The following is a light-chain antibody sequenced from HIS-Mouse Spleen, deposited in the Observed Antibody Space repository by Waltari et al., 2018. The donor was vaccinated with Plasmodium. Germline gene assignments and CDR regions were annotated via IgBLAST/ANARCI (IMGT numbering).Light chain of an antibody. CDR1: QSVSSSY. Sequence: EIVLTQSPGTLSLSPGERATLPCRASQSVSSSYLAWYQQKPGQAPRLLIYGASSRATGIPDRFSGSGSGTDVTLTISRLEPEDFAVYYCQQYGSSPRTFGQGTKVEIK. CDR2: GAS. CDR3: QQYGSSPRT. V-gene: IGKV3-20*01. J-gene: IGKJ1*01.